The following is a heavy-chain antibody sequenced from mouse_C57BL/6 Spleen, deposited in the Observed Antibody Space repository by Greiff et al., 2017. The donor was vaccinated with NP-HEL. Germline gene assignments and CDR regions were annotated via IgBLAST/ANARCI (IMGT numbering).Heavy chain of an antibody. CDR3: ARRGIFNTTVVATPY. Sequence: QVQLQQSGAELMKPGASVKLSCKATGYTFTGYWIEWVKQRPGHGLEWIGEILPGSGSTNYNEKFKGKATFTADTSSNTAYLQLSSLTTEDSAIYYCARRGIFNTTVVATPYWGQGTLVTVSA. J-gene: IGHJ3*01. D-gene: IGHD1-1*01. CDR1: GYTFTGYW. V-gene: IGHV1-9*01. CDR2: ILPGSGST.